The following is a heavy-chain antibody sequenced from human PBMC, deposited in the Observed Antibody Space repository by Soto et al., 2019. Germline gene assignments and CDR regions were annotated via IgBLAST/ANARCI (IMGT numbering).Heavy chain of an antibody. CDR2: ISGSGGST. Sequence: GGSLRLSCAASGFTFSSYAMSWVRQAPGKGLEWVSAISGSGGSTYYADSVKGRFTISRDNSKNTLYLQMNSLRAEDTAVYYCAKDHEHTIFGVVIIFADYYMDVWGKGTTVTVSS. V-gene: IGHV3-23*01. CDR3: AKDHEHTIFGVVIIFADYYMDV. CDR1: GFTFSSYA. D-gene: IGHD3-3*01. J-gene: IGHJ6*03.